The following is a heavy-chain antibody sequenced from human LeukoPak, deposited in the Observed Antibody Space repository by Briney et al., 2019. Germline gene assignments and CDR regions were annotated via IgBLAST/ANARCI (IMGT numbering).Heavy chain of an antibody. CDR1: GFTFSTFA. CDR2: ITGSGPYM. CDR3: AKQTYYYDSSGYYYGDYFDY. D-gene: IGHD3-22*01. V-gene: IGHV3-23*01. J-gene: IGHJ4*02. Sequence: GGSLRLSCAASGFTFSTFAMHWVRLSPGKGLEWVSSITGSGPYMLYADSVKHRFTISRDNSKNTLYLQMNSLRAEDTAVYYCAKQTYYYDSSGYYYGDYFDYWGQGTLVTVSS.